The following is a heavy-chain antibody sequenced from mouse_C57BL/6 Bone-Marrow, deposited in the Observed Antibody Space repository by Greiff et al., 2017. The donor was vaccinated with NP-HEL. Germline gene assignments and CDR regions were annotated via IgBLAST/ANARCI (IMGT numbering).Heavy chain of an antibody. J-gene: IGHJ1*03. Sequence: EVKLMESGGGLVQPGESLKLSCESNEYEFPSHDMSWVRKTPEKRLELVAAINSDGGSTYYPDTMERRFIISRDNTKKTLYLQMSSLRSEDTALYYCARQGYYCISCDWYFDVWGTGTTVTVSS. D-gene: IGHD1-1*01. CDR1: EYEFPSHD. CDR2: INSDGGST. V-gene: IGHV5-2*01. CDR3: ARQGYYCISCDWYFDV.